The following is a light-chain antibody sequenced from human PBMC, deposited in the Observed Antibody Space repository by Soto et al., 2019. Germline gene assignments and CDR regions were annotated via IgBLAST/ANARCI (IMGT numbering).Light chain of an antibody. Sequence: DIPMTQSPSSLSASVGDRVTITCQASQDISNYLNWYQQKPGKAPKLLIYDASNLETGVPSRFSGSGYGTDFTFTISSLQPEDIATYYCQQFDNLPLAFGQGTKLEIK. V-gene: IGKV1-33*01. CDR2: DAS. CDR1: QDISNY. J-gene: IGKJ2*01. CDR3: QQFDNLPLA.